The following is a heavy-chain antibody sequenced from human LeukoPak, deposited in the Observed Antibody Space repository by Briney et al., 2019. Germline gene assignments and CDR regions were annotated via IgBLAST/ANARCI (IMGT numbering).Heavy chain of an antibody. J-gene: IGHJ4*02. V-gene: IGHV3-48*03. Sequence: PGGSLRLSCVASGFSFSSYEMNWVRQAPGKGLGWVSFISTSGSTIYYADSVKGRFTISRDNAKNSLWLQMNSLRAEDTAVYYCARDGEYTGNDLDYWGQGTLVTVSS. CDR1: GFSFSSYE. CDR2: ISTSGSTI. CDR3: ARDGEYTGNDLDY. D-gene: IGHD3-10*01.